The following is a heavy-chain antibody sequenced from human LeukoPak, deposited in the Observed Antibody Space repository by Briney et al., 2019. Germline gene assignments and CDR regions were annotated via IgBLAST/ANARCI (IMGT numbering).Heavy chain of an antibody. CDR1: GGTFSNYA. CDR2: IIPIFDTA. CDR3: ASERRDGYNWYYYYYMDV. V-gene: IGHV1-69*13. J-gene: IGHJ6*03. Sequence: SVKVSCKASGGTFSNYAISWVRQAPGHGLEWMGGIIPIFDTADYAQNFQGRVTITADESTSTAYMELSSLRAEDTAVYYCASERRDGYNWYYYYYMDVWGKGTTVTVSS. D-gene: IGHD5-24*01.